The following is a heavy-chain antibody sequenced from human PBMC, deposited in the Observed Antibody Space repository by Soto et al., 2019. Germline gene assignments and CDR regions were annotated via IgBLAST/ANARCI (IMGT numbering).Heavy chain of an antibody. CDR1: GGSISSGEYY. D-gene: IGHD3-9*01. CDR2: IYYSWST. CDR3: ARQPGYYDILTGYSTYYFDY. J-gene: IGHJ4*02. V-gene: IGHV4-30-4*01. Sequence: SETLSLTCTVSGGSISSGEYYWSWIRQPPGKGLEWIGYIYYSWSTYYNPTLKSRVSISVDTSKNQFSLKLSSVTAADTAVYYCARQPGYYDILTGYSTYYFDYWGQGTPVTVSS.